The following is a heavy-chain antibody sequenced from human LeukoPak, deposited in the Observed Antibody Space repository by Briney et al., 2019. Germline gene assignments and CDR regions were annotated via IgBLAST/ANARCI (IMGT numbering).Heavy chain of an antibody. D-gene: IGHD5-12*01. CDR2: ISCSSSYI. CDR3: ARNSLKWPSPAFDY. V-gene: IGHV3-21*01. CDR1: GFNFSSYS. Sequence: PGGSLRLSCAASGFNFSSYSMNWVRQAPGKGLEWVSSISCSSSYIYYADSVKGRFTISRDNAKNSLYLQMNSLRAEDTAVYYCARNSLKWPSPAFDYWGQGTLVTVSS. J-gene: IGHJ4*02.